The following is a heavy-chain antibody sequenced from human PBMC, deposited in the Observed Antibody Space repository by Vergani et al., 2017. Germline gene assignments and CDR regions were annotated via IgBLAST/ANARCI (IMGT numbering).Heavy chain of an antibody. D-gene: IGHD2-2*01. CDR1: GGTFSSYT. Sequence: QVQLVQSGAEVKKPGSSVKVSCKASGGTFSSYTISWVRQAPGQGLEWMGGIIPIFGTANYAQKFQGRVTITADESTSTAYMELSSLRSEDTAVYYCARVLVAGVRVGYFDYWGQGTLVTVSS. CDR2: IIPIFGTA. J-gene: IGHJ4*02. CDR3: ARVLVAGVRVGYFDY. V-gene: IGHV1-69*12.